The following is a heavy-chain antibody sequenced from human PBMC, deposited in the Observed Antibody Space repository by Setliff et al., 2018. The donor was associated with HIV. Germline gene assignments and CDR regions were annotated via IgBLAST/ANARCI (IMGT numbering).Heavy chain of an antibody. CDR2: ISYDGSEK. Sequence: GGSLRLSCEASESTFYAMHWVRQAPGKGLEWLAVISYDGSEKYYVDPVKGRFTISRDNAKKSLYLQMNSLRADDTAVYYCARAFSGYYFDYWGQGTLVTVSS. CDR3: ARAFSGYYFDY. J-gene: IGHJ4*02. V-gene: IGHV3-30*04. CDR1: ESTFYA. D-gene: IGHD3-3*01.